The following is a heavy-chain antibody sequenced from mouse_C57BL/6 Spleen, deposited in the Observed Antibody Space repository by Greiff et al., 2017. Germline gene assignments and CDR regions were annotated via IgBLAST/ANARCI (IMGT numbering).Heavy chain of an antibody. CDR2: IYPRSGNT. J-gene: IGHJ4*01. Sequence: VQLQESGAELARPGASVKLSCKASGYTFTSYGISWVKQRTGQGLEWIGEIYPRSGNTYYNEKFKGKATLTADKSSSTAYMELRSLTSEDSAVYFCARGEASYAMDYWGQGTSVTVSS. CDR3: ARGEASYAMDY. D-gene: IGHD6-1*01. CDR1: GYTFTSYG. V-gene: IGHV1-81*01.